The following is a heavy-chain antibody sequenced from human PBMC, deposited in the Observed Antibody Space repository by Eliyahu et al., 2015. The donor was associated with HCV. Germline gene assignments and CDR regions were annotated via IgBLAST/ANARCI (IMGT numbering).Heavy chain of an antibody. CDR2: IDHSGST. D-gene: IGHD3-9*01. CDR3: MRGGGYDVLTGYYTPDY. CDR1: GGSXXXYY. J-gene: IGHJ4*02. Sequence: QVQLQQWGAGLLKPSETLSLTCAVYGGSXXXYYWSWXRXPPGKGLAXXGEIDHSGSTNYNPSXKSRVTISVDTSKNQFSLKLSSVTAADTAVYYCMRGGGYDVLTGYYTPDYWGQGTLVTVAA. V-gene: IGHV4-34*01.